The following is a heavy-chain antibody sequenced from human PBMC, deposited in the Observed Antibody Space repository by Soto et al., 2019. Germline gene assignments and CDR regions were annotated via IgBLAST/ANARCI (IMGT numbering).Heavy chain of an antibody. Sequence: PSETLSLTCTVSGGSISSGDYYWSWIRQPPGKGLEWIGYIYYSGSTYYNPSLKSRVTISVDTSKNQFSLKLSSVTAADTAVYYCARGGSLGKFYFDYWGQGTLVTVSS. CDR2: IYYSGST. V-gene: IGHV4-30-4*01. D-gene: IGHD3-3*02. J-gene: IGHJ4*02. CDR1: GGSISSGDYY. CDR3: ARGGSLGKFYFDY.